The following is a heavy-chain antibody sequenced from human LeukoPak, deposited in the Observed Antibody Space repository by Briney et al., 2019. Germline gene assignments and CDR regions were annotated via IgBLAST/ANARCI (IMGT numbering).Heavy chain of an antibody. V-gene: IGHV4-34*01. CDR1: GGSFSGYY. J-gene: IGHJ4*02. D-gene: IGHD5-24*01. CDR3: ARSTKTGGGYNYLALDY. Sequence: SETLSLTCAVYGGSFSGYYWSWIRQPPGKGLEWIGEINHSGSTNYNPSLKSRVTISVDTSKNQFSLKLSSVTAADTAVYYCARSTKTGGGYNYLALDYWGQGTLVAVSS. CDR2: INHSGST.